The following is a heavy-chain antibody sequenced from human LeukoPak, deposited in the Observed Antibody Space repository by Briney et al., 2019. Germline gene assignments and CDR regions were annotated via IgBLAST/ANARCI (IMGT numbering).Heavy chain of an antibody. J-gene: IGHJ4*02. V-gene: IGHV3-23*01. D-gene: IGHD3-22*01. CDR2: ISSSGGNT. CDR3: ARDTRYYYDSSGYYFDY. Sequence: GGSLRLSCAVSGFTFSSNALSWVRQAPGKGLEWVSGISSSGGNTYYADSVKGRFTISRDNAKNSLYLQMNSLRAEDTAVYYCARDTRYYYDSSGYYFDYWGQGTLVTVSS. CDR1: GFTFSSNA.